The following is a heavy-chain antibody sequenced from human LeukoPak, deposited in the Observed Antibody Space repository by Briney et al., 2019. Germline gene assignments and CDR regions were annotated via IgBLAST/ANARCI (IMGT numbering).Heavy chain of an antibody. D-gene: IGHD3-9*01. V-gene: IGHV4-59*01. Sequence: KPSETLSLTCTVSGGSISRNYWSWIRQPPGKGLEWIGYIYNSGSTNYNPSLKSRVTISVDTSNNHLSLKLSSVTAADTAIYYCARIRYFEGLDYWGQGTLVTVSS. CDR2: IYNSGST. CDR3: ARIRYFEGLDY. CDR1: GGSISRNY. J-gene: IGHJ4*02.